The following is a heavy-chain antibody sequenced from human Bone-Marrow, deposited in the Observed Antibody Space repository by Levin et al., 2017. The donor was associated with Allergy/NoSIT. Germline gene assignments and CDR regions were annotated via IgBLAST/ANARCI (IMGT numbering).Heavy chain of an antibody. CDR1: GVTFRNLG. Sequence: GESLKISCVVSGVTFRNLGMHWVRQTPDKGLEWVSQISPDGSHQFYAESVKGRFTVSRDNSRSTLYLQMNSLRVEDTAVYFCAKYEFCSGGNCYPDKWGQGTQVTVSA. CDR2: ISPDGSHQ. J-gene: IGHJ4*02. V-gene: IGHV3-30*18. CDR3: AKYEFCSGGNCYPDK. D-gene: IGHD2-15*01.